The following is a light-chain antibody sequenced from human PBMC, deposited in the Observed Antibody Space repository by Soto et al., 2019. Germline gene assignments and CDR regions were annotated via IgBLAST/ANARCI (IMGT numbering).Light chain of an antibody. V-gene: IGKV3-15*01. CDR1: QSVSSN. CDR3: QQYNNWPWT. CDR2: GAS. Sequence: EIVMTQSPATLSVSPGERATLSCWASQSVSSNLAWYQRKPGRAPRLLIYGASTRATGIPVRFSGSGSGTEFTLTISSLQSEDFAVYYCQQYNNWPWTFGQGTKV. J-gene: IGKJ1*01.